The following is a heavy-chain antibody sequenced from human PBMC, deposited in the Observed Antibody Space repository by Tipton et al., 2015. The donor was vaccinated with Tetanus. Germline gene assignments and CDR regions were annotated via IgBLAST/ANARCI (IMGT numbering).Heavy chain of an antibody. V-gene: IGHV4-59*08. CDR3: ASSHYDFWSGYLNWFDP. J-gene: IGHJ5*02. CDR1: GGSISSHY. D-gene: IGHD3-3*01. CDR2: IYYGGST. Sequence: TLSLTCTVSGGSISSHYWSWIRQPPGKGLEWIGYIYYGGSTNYNPSLKSRVTISVDTSKNQFSLKLSSVTAADTAVYYCASSHYDFWSGYLNWFDPWGQGTLVTVSS.